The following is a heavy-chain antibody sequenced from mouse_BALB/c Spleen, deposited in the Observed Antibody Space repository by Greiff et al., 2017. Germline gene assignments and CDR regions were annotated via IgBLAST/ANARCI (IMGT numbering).Heavy chain of an antibody. CDR1: GFTFSSYG. V-gene: IGHV5-6-3*01. CDR3: ARDHYGYHFDY. Sequence: EVQLMESGGGLVQPGGSLKLSCAASGFTFSSYGMSWVRQTPDKRLELVATINSNGGSTYYPDSVKGRFTISRDNAKNTLYLQMSSLKSEDTAMYYCARDHYGYHFDYWGQGTTLTVSS. D-gene: IGHD1-2*01. J-gene: IGHJ2*01. CDR2: INSNGGST.